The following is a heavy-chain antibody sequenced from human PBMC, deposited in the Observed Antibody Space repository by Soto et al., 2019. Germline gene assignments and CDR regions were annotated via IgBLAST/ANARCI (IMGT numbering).Heavy chain of an antibody. D-gene: IGHD6-13*01. V-gene: IGHV3-30*18. CDR1: GLTFSRSA. CDR2: ISYDGSNK. Sequence: GGAMRPASAPSGLTFSRSALHGVRQAPGNGLEWGAVISYDGSNKYYADSVKGRFTISRDNSKNTLYLQMNSLRAEDTAVYYCAKELPAAEDYWGQGTVVTVT. J-gene: IGHJ4*02. CDR3: AKELPAAEDY.